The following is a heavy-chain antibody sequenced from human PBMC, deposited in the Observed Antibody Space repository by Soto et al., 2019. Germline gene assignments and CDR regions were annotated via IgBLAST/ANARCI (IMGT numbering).Heavy chain of an antibody. Sequence: EVQLVESGGGLVQPGGSLRLSCAASGFTFSSYWMSWVRQAPGKGLEWVANIKQDGSEKYYVDSVKGRFTISRDNAKNSLYLQMNSLRAEDTAVYYCARRPEAHSRRGLNWFDPWGQGTLVTVSS. D-gene: IGHD6-25*01. CDR2: IKQDGSEK. J-gene: IGHJ5*02. CDR3: ARRPEAHSRRGLNWFDP. V-gene: IGHV3-7*01. CDR1: GFTFSSYW.